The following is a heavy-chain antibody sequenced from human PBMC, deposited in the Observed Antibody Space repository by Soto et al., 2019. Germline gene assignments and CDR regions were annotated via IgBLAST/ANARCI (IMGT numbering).Heavy chain of an antibody. CDR2: IYYTGST. D-gene: IGHD5-18*01. CDR3: ARGAGFSYASTWFDI. Sequence: SETLSLTCTVSVASITSYYWGWIRQPPGKGLEWIGYIYYTGSTNYNPALNDRVTISVDTSKTLFSLQLTSVAAADTAVYYCARGAGFSYASTWFDIWGQGTLVTVSS. V-gene: IGHV4-59*01. CDR1: VASITSYY. J-gene: IGHJ5*02.